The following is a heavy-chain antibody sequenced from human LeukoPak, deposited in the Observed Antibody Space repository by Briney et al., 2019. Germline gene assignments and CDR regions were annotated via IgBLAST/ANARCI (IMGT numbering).Heavy chain of an antibody. CDR3: ARLRLSRTWGYYYYGMDV. V-gene: IGHV3-7*01. CDR2: IKQDGSEK. Sequence: PGGCLRLSCAASGFTFSSYWMSWVRQAPGKGLEWVANIKQDGSEKYYVDSVKGRFTISRDNAKNSLYLQMNSLRAEDTAVYYCARLRLSRTWGYYYYGMDVWGQGTTVTVS. CDR1: GFTFSSYW. J-gene: IGHJ6*02. D-gene: IGHD2-2*01.